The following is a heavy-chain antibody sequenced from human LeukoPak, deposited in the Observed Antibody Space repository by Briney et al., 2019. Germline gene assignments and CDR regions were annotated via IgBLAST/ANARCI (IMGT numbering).Heavy chain of an antibody. Sequence: PGGSLRLSCAASGFTFDDYSMHWVRQAPGKGLEWVSLISWDGGTTYYADSVKGRFTISRDNSKNALYLQMNSVRGEDSALYYCAKDIATAAAGLMDYWGQGTLVTVSS. CDR3: AKDIATAAAGLMDY. CDR2: ISWDGGTT. D-gene: IGHD6-13*01. CDR1: GFTFDDYS. J-gene: IGHJ4*02. V-gene: IGHV3-43D*03.